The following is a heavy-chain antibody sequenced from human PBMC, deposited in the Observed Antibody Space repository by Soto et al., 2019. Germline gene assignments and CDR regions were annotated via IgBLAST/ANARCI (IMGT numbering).Heavy chain of an antibody. D-gene: IGHD3-10*01. V-gene: IGHV4-31*03. J-gene: IGHJ6*02. CDR3: ARQISRWVRGVIPGYYYGMDV. Sequence: QVQLQESGPGLVKPSQTLSLTCTVSGGSISSGGYCWSWIRQHPGKGLEWIGYIYYSGSTYYNPSLKSRVTISVDTSKNQFSLKLSSVTAADTAVYYCARQISRWVRGVIPGYYYGMDVWGQGTTVTVSS. CDR1: GGSISSGGYC. CDR2: IYYSGST.